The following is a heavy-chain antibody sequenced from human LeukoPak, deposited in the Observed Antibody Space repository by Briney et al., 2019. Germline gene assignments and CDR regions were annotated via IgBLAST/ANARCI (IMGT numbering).Heavy chain of an antibody. J-gene: IGHJ6*02. V-gene: IGHV3-48*02. Sequence: GSLRLSCAASGFAFSIYSMNWVRQAPGKGLEWVSYTSSVSSPIYYADSVKGRFTISRDNAKNSLYLHMNSLRDEDTAVYYCARVVGPYYGMDVWGQGNTGNVSS. D-gene: IGHD1-26*01. CDR1: GFAFSIYS. CDR2: TSSVSSPI. CDR3: ARVVGPYYGMDV.